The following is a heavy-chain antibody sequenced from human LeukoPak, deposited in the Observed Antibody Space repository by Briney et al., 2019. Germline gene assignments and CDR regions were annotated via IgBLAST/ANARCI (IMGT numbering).Heavy chain of an antibody. J-gene: IGHJ4*02. Sequence: GGPLQISCKGSGYLFTSYWINGGRQLPGKGLEGMGRIEPSESYTNYTPSFQGHVTISADKSISTAHLQWSSLKASDTAMYYFAWGSGGAFDYWGQGTLVTVSS. CDR3: AWGSGGAFDY. CDR2: IEPSESYT. V-gene: IGHV5-10-1*01. CDR1: GYLFTSYW. D-gene: IGHD3-10*01.